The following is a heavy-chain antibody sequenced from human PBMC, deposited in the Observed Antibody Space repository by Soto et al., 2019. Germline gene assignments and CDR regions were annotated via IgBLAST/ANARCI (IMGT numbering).Heavy chain of an antibody. Sequence: PGGSLRLSCAASGFLFSTYSMNWVRQAPGKGLEWLSYISYSGSTIFYGDSVKGRFTISRDNAKNSLYLQMNSLRAEDTAVYYCARDHGRYDLEYAYDIWGQGTTVTVSS. J-gene: IGHJ3*02. CDR1: GFLFSTYS. V-gene: IGHV3-48*01. CDR3: ARDHGRYDLEYAYDI. D-gene: IGHD3-16*01. CDR2: ISYSGSTI.